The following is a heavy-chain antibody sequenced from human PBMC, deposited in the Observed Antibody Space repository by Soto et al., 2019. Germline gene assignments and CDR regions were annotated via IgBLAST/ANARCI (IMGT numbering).Heavy chain of an antibody. CDR3: ESLVEVVDDSSRYPEWFAP. CDR2: ISSSSSYI. V-gene: IGHV3-21*01. D-gene: IGHD3-22*01. Sequence: EGSLSLSCAASRCTFSSYSMNWVRQAPGKGLEWVSSISSSSSYIYYADSVKGRFTISRDNAKNSLYLQMNSRRAEHTAVYYCESLVEVVDDSSRYPEWFAPWGQGPLLTVSS. J-gene: IGHJ5*02. CDR1: RCTFSSYS.